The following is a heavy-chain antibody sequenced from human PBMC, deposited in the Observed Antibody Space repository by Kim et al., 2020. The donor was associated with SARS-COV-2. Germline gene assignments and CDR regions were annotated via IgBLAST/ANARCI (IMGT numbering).Heavy chain of an antibody. Sequence: GGSLRLSCVASTFTFRDYAMTWVRQAPGKGLEWLSAISGTSGHTYYAYSVKGRFAISRDNSKNTLFLQMNNLRAEDTAIYFCGRDHVCCSGDNCYSGLPYYFDFWGQGSLVTVSS. J-gene: IGHJ4*02. D-gene: IGHD2-15*01. CDR1: TFTFRDYA. V-gene: IGHV3-23*01. CDR2: ISGTSGHT. CDR3: GRDHVCCSGDNCYSGLPYYFDF.